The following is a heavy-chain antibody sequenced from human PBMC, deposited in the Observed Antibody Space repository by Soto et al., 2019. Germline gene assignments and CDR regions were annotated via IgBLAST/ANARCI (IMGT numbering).Heavy chain of an antibody. D-gene: IGHD1-1*01. V-gene: IGHV1-69*06. CDR2: IMPTFGSA. J-gene: IGHJ4*02. Sequence: ASVKVSCKASGGTFSSHGIAWVRQVPGQGLEWVGGIMPTFGSATYAPKFQGRVTISADKSTTTAYMELRSLRSEDTAVYYCATERSAQYFDSWGQGNLVTVSS. CDR1: GGTFSSHG. CDR3: ATERSAQYFDS.